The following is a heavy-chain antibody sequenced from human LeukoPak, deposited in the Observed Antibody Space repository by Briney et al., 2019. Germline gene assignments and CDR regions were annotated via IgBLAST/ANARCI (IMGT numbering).Heavy chain of an antibody. V-gene: IGHV1-8*01. D-gene: IGHD1-26*01. CDR1: GYTFTSYD. Sequence: GASVKVSCKASGYTFTSYDINWVRQATGQGLEWMGWMNPNSGNTGYAQKFQGRVTMTRNTSISTAYMELSSLRSEDTAVYYCARVALGWERTNLDYWGQGTLVTVSS. J-gene: IGHJ4*02. CDR3: ARVALGWERTNLDY. CDR2: MNPNSGNT.